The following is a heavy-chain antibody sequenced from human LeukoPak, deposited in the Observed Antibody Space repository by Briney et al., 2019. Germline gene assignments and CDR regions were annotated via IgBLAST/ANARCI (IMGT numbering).Heavy chain of an antibody. CDR1: GGSFSGYY. V-gene: IGHV4-34*01. CDR2: INHNGST. J-gene: IGHJ3*02. Sequence: SETLSLTCAVYGGSFSGYYWSWIRQPPGKGLEWIGEINHNGSTNYNPSLKSRVTISVDTSKNQFSLKLSSVTAADTAVYYCARRKITMVRGVINDAFDIWGQGTMVTVSS. CDR3: ARRKITMVRGVINDAFDI. D-gene: IGHD3-10*01.